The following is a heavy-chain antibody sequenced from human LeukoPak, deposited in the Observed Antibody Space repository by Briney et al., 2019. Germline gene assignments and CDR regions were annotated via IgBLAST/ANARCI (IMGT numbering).Heavy chain of an antibody. V-gene: IGHV3-11*04. D-gene: IGHD4-11*01. CDR2: ISSSGSTI. Sequence: GGSLRLSCAASGFTFSDYYMSWIRQAPGKGLEWVSYISSSGSTIYYADSVKGRFTISTDNAKNSLYLQMNSLRAEDTAVYYCARVPTTVTTLAYYYYYYMDVWGKGTTVTVSS. CDR1: GFTFSDYY. CDR3: ARVPTTVTTLAYYYYYYMDV. J-gene: IGHJ6*03.